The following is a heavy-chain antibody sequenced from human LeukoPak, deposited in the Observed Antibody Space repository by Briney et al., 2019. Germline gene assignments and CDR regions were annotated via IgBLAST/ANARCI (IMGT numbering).Heavy chain of an antibody. CDR1: GYTFTSYD. Sequence: ASVKVSCKASGYTFTSYDINWVRQATGQGLEWMGWMNPNSGNTGYAQKFQGRVIMTRNTSISTAYMELSSLRSEDTAVYYCAREIVGANGFDPWGQGTLVTVSS. CDR3: AREIVGANGFDP. J-gene: IGHJ5*02. V-gene: IGHV1-8*01. D-gene: IGHD1-26*01. CDR2: MNPNSGNT.